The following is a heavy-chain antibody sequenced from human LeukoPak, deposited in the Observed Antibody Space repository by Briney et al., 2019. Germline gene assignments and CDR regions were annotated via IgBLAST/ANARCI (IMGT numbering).Heavy chain of an antibody. V-gene: IGHV1-2*02. CDR3: ASWGLIAAAGPDAFDI. CDR1: GYTFTGYY. CDR2: INPNSGGT. J-gene: IGHJ3*02. D-gene: IGHD6-13*01. Sequence: ASVKVSCKATGYTFTGYYMHWVRQAPGQGLEWMGWINPNSGGTNYAQKFQGRVTMTRDTSISTAYMELSRLRSDDTAVYYCASWGLIAAAGPDAFDIWGQGTMVTVSS.